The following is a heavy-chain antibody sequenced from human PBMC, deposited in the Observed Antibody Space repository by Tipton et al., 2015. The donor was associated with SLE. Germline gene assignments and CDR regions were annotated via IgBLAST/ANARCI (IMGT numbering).Heavy chain of an antibody. CDR2: ISYDGSNK. CDR3: ATNTDYYDILTGY. V-gene: IGHV3-30*04. D-gene: IGHD3-9*01. CDR1: GFTFSIYT. Sequence: RSLRLSCAASGFTFSIYTMHWVRQAPGKGLEWVAVISYDGSNKYDADSVKGRFTISRDNSKNTLYLQMNSLRAEDTAVYYCATNTDYYDILTGYLGEGTLVTASS. J-gene: IGHJ4*02.